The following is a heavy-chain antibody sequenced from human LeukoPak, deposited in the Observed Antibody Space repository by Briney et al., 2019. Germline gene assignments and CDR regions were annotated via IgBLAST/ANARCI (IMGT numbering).Heavy chain of an antibody. Sequence: PSETLSLTCSVSGGSISDNYWSWIRQPPGKGLERIGYIYYSGSTNYNPSLKSRVTISVHTSKNQFSMKLSSVTAADTAVYYCARHVWLQPFDYWGQGTLVTVSS. CDR2: IYYSGST. V-gene: IGHV4-59*08. CDR3: ARHVWLQPFDY. D-gene: IGHD3-9*01. CDR1: GGSISDNY. J-gene: IGHJ4*02.